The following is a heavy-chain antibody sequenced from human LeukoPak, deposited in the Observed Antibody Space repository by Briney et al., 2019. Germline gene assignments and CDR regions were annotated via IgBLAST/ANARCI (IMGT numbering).Heavy chain of an antibody. D-gene: IGHD3-9*01. J-gene: IGHJ4*02. CDR2: ISGSGGST. CDR1: GFIFSSHG. V-gene: IGHV3-23*01. CDR3: AKAQALAVLRYFDWLTDY. Sequence: GGTLRLSCAASGFIFSSHGMSWVRQAPGKGLEWVSAISGSGGSTYYADSVKGRFTISRDNSKNTLYLQMNSLRAEDTAVYYCAKAQALAVLRYFDWLTDYWGQGTLVTVSS.